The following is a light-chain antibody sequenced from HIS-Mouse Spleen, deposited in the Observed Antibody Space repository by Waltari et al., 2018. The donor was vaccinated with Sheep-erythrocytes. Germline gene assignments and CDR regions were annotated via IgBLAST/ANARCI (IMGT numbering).Light chain of an antibody. Sequence: SALTQPASVSGSPGQSITISCPGTRSDVGCDNLFSLYNQHPGKAPKLMIYEGSKRPSGVSNRFSGSKSGNTASLTISGLQAEDEADYYCCSYAGSSTPWVFGGGTKLTVL. CDR3: CSYAGSSTPWV. CDR2: EGS. J-gene: IGLJ3*02. V-gene: IGLV2-23*01. CDR1: RSDVGCDNL.